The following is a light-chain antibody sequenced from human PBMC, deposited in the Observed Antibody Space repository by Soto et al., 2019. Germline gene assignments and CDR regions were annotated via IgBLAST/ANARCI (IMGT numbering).Light chain of an antibody. CDR1: QNISSY. J-gene: IGKJ1*01. V-gene: IGKV3-11*01. CDR3: QQRSNWPRT. CDR2: DVS. Sequence: EIIVTLSPATLSVSTGERATLSCMASQNISSYLIWYQQKPGQAPRLLIYDVSNRATGIPARFSGSGSGTDFTLTISSLEPEDFAVYYCQQRSNWPRTFGQGGKVDIK.